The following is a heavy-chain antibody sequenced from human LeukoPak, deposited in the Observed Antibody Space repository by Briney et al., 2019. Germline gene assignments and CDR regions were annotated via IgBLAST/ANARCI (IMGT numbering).Heavy chain of an antibody. D-gene: IGHD3-10*01. CDR2: IDPNSGGT. CDR3: ARDLDYGSGSFSN. V-gene: IGHV1-2*02. J-gene: IGHJ4*02. CDR1: GYTFTGYY. Sequence: ASVKVSCKASGYTFTGYYMHWVRQAPGQGLEWMGWIDPNSGGTNYAQTFQGRVTMTRDTSINTAYMELTTLRSDDTAVYYCARDLDYGSGSFSNWGQGAIVTVSS.